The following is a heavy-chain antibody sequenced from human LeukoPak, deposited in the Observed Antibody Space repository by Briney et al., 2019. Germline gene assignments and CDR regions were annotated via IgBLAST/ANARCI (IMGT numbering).Heavy chain of an antibody. CDR3: ARFIAAAGTGDY. D-gene: IGHD6-13*01. Sequence: SETLSLTCTVSGDSISSGSYYWSWIRQPAGKGLEWIGRIYTSGSTNYNPSLKSRVTISVDTSKNQFSLKLSSVTAADTAVYYCARFIAAAGTGDYWGQGTLVTVSS. V-gene: IGHV4-61*02. J-gene: IGHJ4*02. CDR1: GDSISSGSYY. CDR2: IYTSGST.